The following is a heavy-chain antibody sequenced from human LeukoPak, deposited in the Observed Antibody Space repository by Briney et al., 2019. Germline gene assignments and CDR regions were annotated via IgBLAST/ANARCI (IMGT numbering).Heavy chain of an antibody. CDR2: IIPILGIA. V-gene: IGHV1-69*02. D-gene: IGHD3-3*01. CDR1: GGTFSSYT. Sequence: SVKVSCKASGGTFSSYTISWVRQAPGQGLEWMGRIIPILGIANYAQKFQGRVTITADKSTSTAYMELSSLRSEDTAVYYCARSNYDFWSGYYPNFDYWGQGTLATVSS. J-gene: IGHJ4*02. CDR3: ARSNYDFWSGYYPNFDY.